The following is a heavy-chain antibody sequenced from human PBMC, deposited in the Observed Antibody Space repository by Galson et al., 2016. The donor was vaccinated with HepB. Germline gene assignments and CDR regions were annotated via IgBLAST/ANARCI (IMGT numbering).Heavy chain of an antibody. CDR1: GFTFSTSS. J-gene: IGHJ6*02. CDR2: ISFKETIT. Sequence: SLRLSCATSGFTFSTSSMNWVRQAPGKGLEWVAYISFKETITSYADSVKGRFTVSRDNSKNTLDLQMNSLRADDTAVYYCTRPFCTNGVCYWAYGMDVWGQGTTVAVSS. V-gene: IGHV3-48*01. CDR3: TRPFCTNGVCYWAYGMDV. D-gene: IGHD2-8*01.